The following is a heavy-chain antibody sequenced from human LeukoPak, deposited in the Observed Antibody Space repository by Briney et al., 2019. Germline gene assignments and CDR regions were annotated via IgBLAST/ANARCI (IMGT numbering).Heavy chain of an antibody. V-gene: IGHV5-51*01. CDR2: IYPGDSDT. CDR3: ASGYCSSTSCMGAFDI. CDR1: GYSFTSYW. J-gene: IGHJ3*02. D-gene: IGHD2-2*01. Sequence: GESLKISCKGSGYSFTSYWIGWVRQMPGKGLEWMGIIYPGDSDTRYSPSFQGQVTISADKSIRTAYLQWSSLKASDTAMYYCASGYCSSTSCMGAFDIWGQGTMVTVSS.